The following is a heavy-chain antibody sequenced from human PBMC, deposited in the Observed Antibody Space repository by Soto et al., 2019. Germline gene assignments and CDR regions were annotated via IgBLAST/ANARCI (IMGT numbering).Heavy chain of an antibody. V-gene: IGHV1-2*04. CDR2: SNPNSGVT. Sequence: QVQLVQSGAEVKEPGASVTVSCRASGDRFTDYYMHWVRQAPGQGLEWMGWSNPNSGVTKYAQKFQVWVTMTRDTSIRTVYMQLSRLGFDDTAIYYCARESGGATATLDYYYFYMDVWGTGTTVTVSS. D-gene: IGHD5-12*01. CDR3: ARESGGATATLDYYYFYMDV. J-gene: IGHJ6*03. CDR1: GDRFTDYY.